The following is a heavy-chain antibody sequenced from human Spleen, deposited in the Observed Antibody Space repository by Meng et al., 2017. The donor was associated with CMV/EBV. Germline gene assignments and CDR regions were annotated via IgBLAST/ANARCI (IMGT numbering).Heavy chain of an antibody. Sequence: QVQLQQWGAGLLKNSETLSLTFAVSGGSFSDGDYCWIWIRQAPGKGLVWIGYIYESSSTNYNQDLQGSITVAMDTSKNQFSLKLSTVTAADTAVYYCARTRMEYWFDHWGQGTLVTVSS. J-gene: IGHJ5*02. D-gene: IGHD3-3*01. CDR1: GGSFSDGDYC. CDR3: ARTRMEYWFDH. V-gene: IGHV4-30-4*07. CDR2: IYESSST.